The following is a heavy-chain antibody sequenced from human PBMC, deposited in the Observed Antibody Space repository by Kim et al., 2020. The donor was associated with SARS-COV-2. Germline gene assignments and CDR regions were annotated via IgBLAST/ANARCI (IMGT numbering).Heavy chain of an antibody. CDR3: ARTRYARWFDP. CDR2: IYYSGST. CDR1: GGSISSGGYY. Sequence: SETLSLTCTVSGGSISSGGYYWSWIRQHPGKGLEWIGYIYYSGSTYYNPSLKSRVTISVDTSKNQFSLKLSSVTAADTAVYYCARTRYARWFDPWGQGTLVTVSS. D-gene: IGHD2-2*01. V-gene: IGHV4-31*03. J-gene: IGHJ5*02.